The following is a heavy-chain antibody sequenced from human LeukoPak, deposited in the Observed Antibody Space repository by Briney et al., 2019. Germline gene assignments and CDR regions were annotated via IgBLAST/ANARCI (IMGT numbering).Heavy chain of an antibody. Sequence: SETLSLTCTVSGGSISSSSYYWGWIRQPPGKGLEWIGSIYYSGSTYYNPSLKSRVTISVDTSKNQFSLKLSSVTAADTAVYHCARHEVVVAASSFSDAFDIWGQGTMVTVSS. V-gene: IGHV4-39*01. CDR2: IYYSGST. CDR1: GGSISSSSYY. D-gene: IGHD2-15*01. CDR3: ARHEVVVAASSFSDAFDI. J-gene: IGHJ3*02.